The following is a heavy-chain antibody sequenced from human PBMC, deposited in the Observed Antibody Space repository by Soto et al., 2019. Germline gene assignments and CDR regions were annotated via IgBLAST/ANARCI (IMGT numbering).Heavy chain of an antibody. D-gene: IGHD1-26*01. CDR1: GGSISSGGYS. J-gene: IGHJ4*02. CDR3: ARVATNLYYFDY. V-gene: IGHV4-30-2*01. Sequence: SETLSLTCAVSGGSISSGGYSWSWIRQPPGKGLEWIGYIYHSGSTYYNPSLKSRATISVDRSKNQFSLKLSSVTAADTAVYYCARVATNLYYFDYWGQGTLVTVAS. CDR2: IYHSGST.